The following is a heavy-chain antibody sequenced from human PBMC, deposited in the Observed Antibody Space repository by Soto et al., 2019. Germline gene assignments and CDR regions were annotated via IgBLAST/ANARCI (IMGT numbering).Heavy chain of an antibody. CDR3: ASSPLNDYGDYVTSPFDY. J-gene: IGHJ4*02. D-gene: IGHD4-17*01. CDR1: GFTFSSYG. V-gene: IGHV3-33*01. CDR2: IWYDGSNK. Sequence: GESLKISCAASGFTFSSYGMHWVRQAPGKGLEWVAVIWYDGSNKYYADSVKGRFTISRDNSKNTLYLQMNSLRAEDTAVYYCASSPLNDYGDYVTSPFDYWGQGTLVTVSS.